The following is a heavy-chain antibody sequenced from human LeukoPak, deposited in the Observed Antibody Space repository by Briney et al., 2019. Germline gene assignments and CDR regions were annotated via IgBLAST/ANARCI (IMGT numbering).Heavy chain of an antibody. D-gene: IGHD3-22*01. Sequence: ASVKVSCKASGYTFTSYGISWVRQAPGQGLEWMGWISAYNGNTNHAQKLQGRVTMTTDTSTSTAYMELRSLRSDDTAVYYCARVGYYDSSGYYSDYYGMDVWGQGTTVTVSS. V-gene: IGHV1-18*01. CDR2: ISAYNGNT. CDR3: ARVGYYDSSGYYSDYYGMDV. CDR1: GYTFTSYG. J-gene: IGHJ6*02.